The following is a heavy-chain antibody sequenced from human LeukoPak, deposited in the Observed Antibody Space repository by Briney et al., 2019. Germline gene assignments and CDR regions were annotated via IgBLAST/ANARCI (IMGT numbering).Heavy chain of an antibody. CDR1: GFTFSSYG. CDR2: IWYDGGDK. Sequence: PGRSLRLSCAASGFTFSSYGMHWVRQAPGKGLEWVAVIWYDGGDKYYTDSVKGRFTISRDNSKNTLYLQMNSLRAEDTAVYYCAKEDCGSTGCYERSSTYYYYYYMDVWGKGTTVTVSS. CDR3: AKEDCGSTGCYERSSTYYYYYYMDV. D-gene: IGHD2-2*01. V-gene: IGHV3-33*06. J-gene: IGHJ6*03.